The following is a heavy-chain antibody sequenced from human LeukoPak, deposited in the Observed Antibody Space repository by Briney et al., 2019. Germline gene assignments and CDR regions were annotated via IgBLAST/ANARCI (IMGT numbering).Heavy chain of an antibody. CDR2: ISSSGRTL. D-gene: IGHD4-17*01. J-gene: IGHJ4*02. CDR3: ARVANGDYVLEYYFAH. Sequence: GGSLRLSCAASGFTFSDYYMSWVREAPGKGVEWGSYISSSGRTLYYADSVKGRFTISREKAKNSLYLQMNSLRAEDTAVYYCARVANGDYVLEYYFAHWGQRTLVPASS. CDR1: GFTFSDYY. V-gene: IGHV3-11*01.